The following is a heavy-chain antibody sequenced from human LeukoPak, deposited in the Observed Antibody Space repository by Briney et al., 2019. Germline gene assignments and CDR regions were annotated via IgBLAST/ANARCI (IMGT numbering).Heavy chain of an antibody. Sequence: PSGGSLRLSCAASGFTFSSYGMSWVRQAPGKGLEWVSAISGSGGSTYYADSVKGRFTISRDNSKNTLYLQMNSLRAEDTAVYYCARDDYGETFDYWGQGTLVTVSS. J-gene: IGHJ4*02. CDR1: GFTFSSYG. CDR3: ARDDYGETFDY. V-gene: IGHV3-23*01. D-gene: IGHD4-17*01. CDR2: ISGSGGST.